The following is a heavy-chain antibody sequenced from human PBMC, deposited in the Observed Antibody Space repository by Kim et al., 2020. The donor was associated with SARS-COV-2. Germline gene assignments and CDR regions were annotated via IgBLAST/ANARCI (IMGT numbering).Heavy chain of an antibody. CDR1: GFMFGDYA. CDR2: ISGIADKT. V-gene: IGHV3-23*01. J-gene: IGHJ6*01. Sequence: GGSLRLSCAATGFMFGDYAMNWVRQAPGKGPEWVSYISGIADKTYYTESVRGRFTISRDNSNNTLFLHMTNLRTDDTALYYCAKDRVDVLAAVVGLEVWG. D-gene: IGHD6-13*01. CDR3: AKDRVDVLAAVVGLEV.